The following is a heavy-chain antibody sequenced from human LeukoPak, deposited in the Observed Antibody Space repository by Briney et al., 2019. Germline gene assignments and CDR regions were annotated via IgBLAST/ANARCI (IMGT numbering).Heavy chain of an antibody. J-gene: IGHJ4*02. CDR3: ASRAGYGAYPYYFDP. CDR2: IYPGDSDT. V-gene: IGHV5-51*01. D-gene: IGHD4-17*01. CDR1: GYSFTRYW. Sequence: GESLKISCKGSGYSFTRYWIGWVRQMPGKGLEWMGIIYPGDSDTRYSPSFQGQVTISADKSTAYLQWTSLKASDTAMYYCASRAGYGAYPYYFDPWGQGTLVTVSS.